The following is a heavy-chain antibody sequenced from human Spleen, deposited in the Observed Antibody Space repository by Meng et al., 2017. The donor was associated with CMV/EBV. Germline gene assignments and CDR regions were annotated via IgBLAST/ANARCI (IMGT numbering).Heavy chain of an antibody. CDR2: INLSGST. J-gene: IGHJ1*01. D-gene: IGHD3-3*01. Sequence: ESLKISCAVYGGSFSGYYWSWIRQPPGKGLEWIGEINLSGSTNYNPSLKSRVTISVDTSKNQFSLKLSSVTAADTAVYYCARGRNFWSGYYKAPRAEYFQHWGQGTLVTVSS. V-gene: IGHV4-34*01. CDR3: ARGRNFWSGYYKAPRAEYFQH. CDR1: GGSFSGYY.